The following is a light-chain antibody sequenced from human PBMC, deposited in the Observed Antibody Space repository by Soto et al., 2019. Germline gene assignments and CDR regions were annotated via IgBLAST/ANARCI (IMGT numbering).Light chain of an antibody. CDR3: QHSYSTRSNT. J-gene: IGKJ5*01. Sequence: DIQMTQSPSSLSASVGDRVTITCRASESISRHLNWYQQKPGKAPKLLIYAASSLQNGVPSRFSGSASGTDLTLNISNLQPEDFATYYCQHSYSTRSNTFDQGTRLVTK. V-gene: IGKV1-39*01. CDR1: ESISRH. CDR2: AAS.